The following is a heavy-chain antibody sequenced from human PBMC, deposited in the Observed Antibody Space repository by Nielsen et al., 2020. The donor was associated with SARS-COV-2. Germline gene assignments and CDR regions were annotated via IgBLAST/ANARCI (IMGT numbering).Heavy chain of an antibody. CDR3: ATNSGYSYGYIDY. V-gene: IGHV1-46*01. CDR2: INPSGGRT. Sequence: WVRQAPGQGLEWMGIINPSGGRTSHAQKFQGRVTITADESTSTAYMELSSLRSEDTAVYYCATNSGYSYGYIDYWGQGTLVTVSS. D-gene: IGHD5-18*01. J-gene: IGHJ4*02.